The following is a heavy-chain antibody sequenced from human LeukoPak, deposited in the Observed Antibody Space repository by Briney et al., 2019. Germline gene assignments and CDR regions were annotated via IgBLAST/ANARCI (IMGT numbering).Heavy chain of an antibody. CDR1: GFTFSNYA. Sequence: GRSLRLSCAASGFTFSNYAMHWVRQAPGKGLEWVAVISYDGSDKYYADSVKGRFTISRDNSKNTLYLQMNSLRPEDTAVYYCARDWGRRYSSGWYGDFDYWGQGTLVTVSS. CDR2: ISYDGSDK. CDR3: ARDWGRRYSSGWYGDFDY. D-gene: IGHD6-19*01. J-gene: IGHJ4*02. V-gene: IGHV3-30-3*01.